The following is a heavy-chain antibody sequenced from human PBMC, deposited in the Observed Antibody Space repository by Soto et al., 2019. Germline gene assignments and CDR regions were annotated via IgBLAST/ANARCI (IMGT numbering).Heavy chain of an antibody. CDR2: ISYDGSNK. CDR3: AKDRDYDSSGLNWFDP. D-gene: IGHD3-22*01. Sequence: PGGSLRLSCAASGFTFSSYGMHWVRQAPGKGLEWVAVISYDGSNKYYADSVKGRFTISRDNSKNTLYLQMNSLRAEDTAVYYCAKDRDYDSSGLNWFDPWGQGTLVTVSS. CDR1: GFTFSSYG. V-gene: IGHV3-30*18. J-gene: IGHJ5*02.